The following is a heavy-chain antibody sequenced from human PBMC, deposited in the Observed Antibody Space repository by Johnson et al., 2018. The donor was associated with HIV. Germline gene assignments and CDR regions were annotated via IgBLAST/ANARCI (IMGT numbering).Heavy chain of an antibody. V-gene: IGHV3-74*02. J-gene: IGHJ3*02. Sequence: MLLVESGGPLVQPGGSLRLSCELSVFTISTFWMHRVRQAPVKVLMLFSRISGDWCSSSYADSVKGRFTISRDNAKDTLYLELNSLRVEDTAIYYCARAQLLADDAFNNWGQGTMVTVSS. D-gene: IGHD6-6*01. CDR3: ARAQLLADDAFNN. CDR2: ISGDWCSS. CDR1: VFTISTFW.